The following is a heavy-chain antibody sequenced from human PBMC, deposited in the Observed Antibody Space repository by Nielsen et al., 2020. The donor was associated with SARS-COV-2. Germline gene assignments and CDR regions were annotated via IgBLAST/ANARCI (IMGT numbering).Heavy chain of an antibody. D-gene: IGHD2-2*02. Sequence: GGSLRLSCAASGFTFSDYYMSWIRQAPGKGLEWVSYISSSSYTNYADSVKGRFTISRDNAKNSLYLQMNSLRAEDTAVYYCARRGSYCSSTSCYRGDYFDYWGQGTLVTVSS. J-gene: IGHJ4*02. CDR2: ISSSSYT. V-gene: IGHV3-11*06. CDR3: ARRGSYCSSTSCYRGDYFDY. CDR1: GFTFSDYY.